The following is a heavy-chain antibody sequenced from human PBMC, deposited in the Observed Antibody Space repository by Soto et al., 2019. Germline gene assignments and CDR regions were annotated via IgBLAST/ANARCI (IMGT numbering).Heavy chain of an antibody. J-gene: IGHJ6*02. V-gene: IGHV3-33*01. CDR1: GFNFSGYA. Sequence: GESLKISCAASGFNFSGYAMHWVRQAPGKGLEWVALTYYDGNNKYYADSVKGRFTISRDNSRNTLYLQMNSLRAEDTAVYYCARRTGSGSSGVYPIAVWGQGTMVTVSS. CDR3: ARRTGSGSSGVYPIAV. CDR2: TYYDGNNK. D-gene: IGHD3-22*01.